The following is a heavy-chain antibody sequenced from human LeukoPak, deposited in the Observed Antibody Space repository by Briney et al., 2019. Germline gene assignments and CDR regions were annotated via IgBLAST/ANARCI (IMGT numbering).Heavy chain of an antibody. CDR2: ISGSGGST. CDR3: AKERRGYSGYDFTY. V-gene: IGHV3-23*01. J-gene: IGHJ4*02. CDR1: GFTFSSYA. D-gene: IGHD5-12*01. Sequence: QAGGSLRLSCAASGFTFSSYAMSWVRQAPGKGLEWVAAISGSGGSTYYADSVKGRFTISRDNSKNTLYLQMNSLRAEDTAVYYCAKERRGYSGYDFTYWGQGTLVTVSS.